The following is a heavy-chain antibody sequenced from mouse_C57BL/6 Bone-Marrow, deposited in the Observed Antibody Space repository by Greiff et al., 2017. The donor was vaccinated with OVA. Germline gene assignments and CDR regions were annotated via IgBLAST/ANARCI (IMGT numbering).Heavy chain of an antibody. Sequence: EVKLVESGGGLVQPGGSLKLSCAASGFTFSSYGMSWVRQTPDKRLEWVATISSGGSYTYYPDSVKGRFTISRDNAKNTLYLQMSSLKSEDTAMYYCARHYYGSVFDYWGQGTTLTVSS. CDR1: GFTFSSYG. J-gene: IGHJ2*01. CDR3: ARHYYGSVFDY. CDR2: ISSGGSYT. V-gene: IGHV5-6*03. D-gene: IGHD1-1*01.